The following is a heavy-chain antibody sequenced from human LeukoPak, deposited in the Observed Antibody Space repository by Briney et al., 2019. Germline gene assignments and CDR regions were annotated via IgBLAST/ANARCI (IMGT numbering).Heavy chain of an antibody. Sequence: GGSLRLSCAASGFTFSSYAMSWVRQAPGKGLEWVSPISGSGGSTYYADSVKSRFTISRDNSKNTLYLQMNSLRDEDTAVYYCAKGGDFGVVITYYYYYMDVWGKGTTVTVSS. CDR2: ISGSGGST. CDR3: AKGGDFGVVITYYYYYMDV. D-gene: IGHD3-3*01. J-gene: IGHJ6*03. V-gene: IGHV3-23*01. CDR1: GFTFSSYA.